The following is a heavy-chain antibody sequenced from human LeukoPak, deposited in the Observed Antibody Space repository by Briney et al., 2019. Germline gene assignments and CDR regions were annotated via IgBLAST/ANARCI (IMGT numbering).Heavy chain of an antibody. CDR1: GFTFSSYG. CDR3: ARALIDLDAFDI. CDR2: IKQDGSEK. D-gene: IGHD3-16*02. Sequence: GGTLRLSCAASGFTFSSYGMSWVRQAPGKGLEWVANIKQDGSEKYYVDSVKGRFTISRDNAKNSLYLQMNSLRAEDTAVYYCARALIDLDAFDIWGQGTMVTVSS. J-gene: IGHJ3*02. V-gene: IGHV3-7*01.